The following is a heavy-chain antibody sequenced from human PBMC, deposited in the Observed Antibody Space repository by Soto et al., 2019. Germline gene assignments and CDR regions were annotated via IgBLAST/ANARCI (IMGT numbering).Heavy chain of an antibody. V-gene: IGHV3-33*01. Sequence: QVQLVESGGGVVQPGRSLRLSWAASGFTFSSYGMHWVRQAPGKGLEWVAGIWYDGSNKYYADSVKGRFTISRDNSKNTLYLQMNSMSADDKAVYYCERERIAATPRTYFDYWGEGTLLTVSS. CDR1: GFTFSSYG. CDR2: IWYDGSNK. CDR3: ERERIAATPRTYFDY. J-gene: IGHJ4*02. D-gene: IGHD2-15*01.